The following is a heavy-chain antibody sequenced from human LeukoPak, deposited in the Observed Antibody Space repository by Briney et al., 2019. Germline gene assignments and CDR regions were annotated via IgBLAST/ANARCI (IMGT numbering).Heavy chain of an antibody. Sequence: SETLSLTCIVSGGAISSGGYYWAWIRQPPGKALEWIGSIYWTGSTYYNPSLKSRVTISVDTSKNQFSLNLTSVTAADTAVYYCARAMSIAARLQTIFDYWGQGTLVTVSS. V-gene: IGHV4-39*07. D-gene: IGHD6-6*01. CDR3: ARAMSIAARLQTIFDY. J-gene: IGHJ4*02. CDR1: GGAISSGGYY. CDR2: IYWTGST.